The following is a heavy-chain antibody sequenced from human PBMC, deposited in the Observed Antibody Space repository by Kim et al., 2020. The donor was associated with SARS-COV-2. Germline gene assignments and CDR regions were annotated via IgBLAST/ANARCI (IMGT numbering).Heavy chain of an antibody. J-gene: IGHJ4*02. CDR2: IYHSGST. V-gene: IGHV4-38-2*02. CDR3: ARAQGSTPKVLGY. Sequence: SETLSLTCTVSGYSISSGYYWGWIRQPPGKGLEWIGNIYHSGSTYYNPSLKSRVTISVDTSKNQFSLKLTSVTAADTAVYYCARAQGSTPKVLGYWGQGT. CDR1: GYSISSGYY. D-gene: IGHD3-10*01.